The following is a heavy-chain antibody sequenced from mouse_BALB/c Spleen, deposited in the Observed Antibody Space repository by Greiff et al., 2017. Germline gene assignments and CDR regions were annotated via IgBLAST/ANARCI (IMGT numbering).Heavy chain of an antibody. Sequence: DVKLVESGPGLVKPSQSLSLTCTVTGYSITSDYAWNWIRQFPGNKLEWMGYISYSGSTSYNPSLKSRISITRDTSKNQFFLQLNSVTTEDTATYYCARRVVGDYWGQGTSVTVSS. D-gene: IGHD1-1*01. CDR1: GYSITSDYA. V-gene: IGHV3-2*02. J-gene: IGHJ4*01. CDR3: ARRVVGDY. CDR2: ISYSGST.